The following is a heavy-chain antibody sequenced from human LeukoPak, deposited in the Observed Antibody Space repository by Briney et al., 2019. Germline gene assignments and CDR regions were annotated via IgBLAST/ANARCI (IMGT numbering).Heavy chain of an antibody. CDR1: GGSIRSYY. CDR2: IHYSGST. CDR3: ARATYSSSSLWFDP. D-gene: IGHD6-6*01. Sequence: SETLSLTCGVSGGSIRSYYWSWIRLPPGRGLEWIGYIHYSGSTNYNSSLKSRVTISLDTSKNQFSLKLSSVTAADTAVYYCARATYSSSSLWFDPWGQGTLVSVSS. V-gene: IGHV4-59*01. J-gene: IGHJ5*02.